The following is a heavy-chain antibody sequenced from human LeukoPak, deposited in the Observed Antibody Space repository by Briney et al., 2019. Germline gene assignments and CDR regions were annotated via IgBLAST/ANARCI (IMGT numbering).Heavy chain of an antibody. V-gene: IGHV3-23*01. CDR1: GFTFSSYS. J-gene: IGHJ3*02. Sequence: GGSLRLSCAASGFTFSSYSMNWVRQAPRQGLEWISIISGSGGSAYYADSVKGRFIISRDNFKNTVNLETSSLRAQDTAVYYCVPEGFDIWGQGTMVTVSS. CDR2: ISGSGGSA. CDR3: VPEGFDI.